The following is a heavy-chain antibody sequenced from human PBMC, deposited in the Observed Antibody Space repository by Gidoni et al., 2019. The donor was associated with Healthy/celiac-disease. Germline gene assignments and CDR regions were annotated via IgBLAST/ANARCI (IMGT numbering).Heavy chain of an antibody. D-gene: IGHD6-13*01. J-gene: IGHJ4*02. CDR3: ARSRIAAAGTIDY. CDR2: IYSGGST. Sequence: EVPLVESGGGLVQPGGSLSLSCAASGFPVSSNYMSWVRQAAGKGLEWVSVIYSGGSTYYAESVKGRFTITRDNSKNTMYIQMNSLRAEDTAVYYCARSRIAAAGTIDYWGQGTLVTVSS. CDR1: GFPVSSNY. V-gene: IGHV3-66*02.